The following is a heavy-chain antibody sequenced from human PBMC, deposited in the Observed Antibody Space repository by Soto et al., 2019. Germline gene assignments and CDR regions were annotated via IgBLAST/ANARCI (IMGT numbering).Heavy chain of an antibody. V-gene: IGHV1-18*01. CDR3: ARAMDCSGGSCDRAYFDY. CDR1: GYTFTSYG. J-gene: IGHJ4*02. D-gene: IGHD2-15*01. CDR2: ISAYNGNT. Sequence: ASVKVSCKASGYTFTSYGISWVRQAPGQGLEWMGWISAYNGNTNYAQKLQGRVTMTTDTSTSTAYMELRSLRSDDTAVYYCARAMDCSGGSCDRAYFDYWGQGTLVTVSS.